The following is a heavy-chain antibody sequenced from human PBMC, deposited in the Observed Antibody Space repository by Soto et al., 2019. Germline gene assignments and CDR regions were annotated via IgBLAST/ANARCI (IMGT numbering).Heavy chain of an antibody. D-gene: IGHD5-18*01. V-gene: IGHV4-34*01. J-gene: IGHJ4*02. CDR2: INHSGST. CDR1: GGSFSGYY. CDR3: ASRSGSFFDY. Sequence: PSETLSLTCAVYGGSFSGYYWGWIRQPPGKGLEWIGEINHSGSTNYNPSLKSRVTISVDTSKNQFSLKLGFVPAADPVVYYWASRSGSFFDYWGQGTLVTASS.